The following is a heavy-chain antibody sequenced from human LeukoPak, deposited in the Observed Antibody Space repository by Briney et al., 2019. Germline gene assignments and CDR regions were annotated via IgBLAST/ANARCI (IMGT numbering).Heavy chain of an antibody. CDR3: AELGITMIGGV. Sequence: GGSLRLSCVASGFTFSSRDWMTWVRQAPGEGLEWVANIKQDGSEKNYVDSVKGRFTISRDNAKNSLYLQMNSLRAEDTAVYYCAELGITMIGGVWGKGTTVTISS. D-gene: IGHD3-10*02. J-gene: IGHJ6*04. CDR2: IKQDGSEK. CDR1: GFTFSSRDW. V-gene: IGHV3-7*01.